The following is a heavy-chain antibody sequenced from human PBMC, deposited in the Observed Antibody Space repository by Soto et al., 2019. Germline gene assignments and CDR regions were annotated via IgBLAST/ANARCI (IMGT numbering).Heavy chain of an antibody. Sequence: SETLSPTCTVSGGSISSYYWSWIRQPPGKGLEWIGYIYYSGSTNYNPSLKSRVTISVDTSKNQFSLKLSSVTAADTAVYYCARHPREWLGYYFDYWGQGTLVTVSS. CDR2: IYYSGST. V-gene: IGHV4-59*01. CDR1: GGSISSYY. D-gene: IGHD6-19*01. J-gene: IGHJ4*02. CDR3: ARHPREWLGYYFDY.